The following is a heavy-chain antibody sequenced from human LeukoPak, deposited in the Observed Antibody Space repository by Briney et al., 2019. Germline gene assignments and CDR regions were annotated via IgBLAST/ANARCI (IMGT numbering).Heavy chain of an antibody. V-gene: IGHV4-34*01. J-gene: IGHJ4*02. D-gene: IGHD2-2*01. CDR1: GGSFSGYY. Sequence: SETLSLTRAVYGGSFSGYYWSWIRQPPGKGLEWIGEINHSGSTNYNPSLKSRVTISVDTSKNQFSLKLSSVTAADTAVYYCARGVPATVFDYWGQGTLVTVSS. CDR3: ARGVPATVFDY. CDR2: INHSGST.